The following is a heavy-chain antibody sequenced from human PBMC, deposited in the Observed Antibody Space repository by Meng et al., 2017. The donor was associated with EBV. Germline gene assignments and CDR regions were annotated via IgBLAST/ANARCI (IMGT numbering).Heavy chain of an antibody. Sequence: QVQLQQWGAGLLKPSETLSLTCAVYGWSFSGYYWSWIRQPPGKGLEWIGEINHSGSTNYNPSLKSRVTISVDTSKNQFSLKLSSVTAADTAVYYCARGGGNRGGIVGATYRLNWFDPWGQGTMVTVSA. CDR1: GWSFSGYY. V-gene: IGHV4-34*01. D-gene: IGHD1-26*01. J-gene: IGHJ5*02. CDR3: ARGGGNRGGIVGATYRLNWFDP. CDR2: INHSGST.